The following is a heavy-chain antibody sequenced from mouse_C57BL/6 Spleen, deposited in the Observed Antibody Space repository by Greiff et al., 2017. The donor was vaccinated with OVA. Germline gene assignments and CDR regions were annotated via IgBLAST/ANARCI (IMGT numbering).Heavy chain of an antibody. CDR1: GYTFTSYW. J-gene: IGHJ3*01. Sequence: QVHVKQPGAELVKPGASVKLSCKASGYTFTSYWMQWVKQRPGQGLEWIGEIDPSDSYTNYNQKFKGKATLTVDTSSSTAYMQLSSLTSEDSAVYYCARRRDFSHWGQGTLVTVSA. V-gene: IGHV1-50*01. D-gene: IGHD6-2*01. CDR2: IDPSDSYT. CDR3: ARRRDFSH.